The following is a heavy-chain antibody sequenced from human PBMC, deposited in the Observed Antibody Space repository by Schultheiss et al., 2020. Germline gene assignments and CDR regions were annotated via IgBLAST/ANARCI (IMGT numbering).Heavy chain of an antibody. CDR1: GNSITTTTYH. CDR3: ARHVNSNYYYYGMDV. J-gene: IGHJ6*02. V-gene: IGHV4-39*01. Sequence: SETLSLTCTVSGNSITTTTYHWGWIRQPPGKGLEWIGSVYYSGFTNYNPSLKSRVTISVDTSKNQFSLKLSSVTAADTAVYYCARHVNSNYYYYGMDVWGQGTTVTVSS. D-gene: IGHD2-21*01. CDR2: VYYSGFT.